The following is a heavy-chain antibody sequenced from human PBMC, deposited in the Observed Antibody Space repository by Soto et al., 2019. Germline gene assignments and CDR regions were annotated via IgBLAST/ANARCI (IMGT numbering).Heavy chain of an antibody. Sequence: PGGSLRLSCAASGFTFSSYEMNWVRQAPGEGLEWVSYISSSGSTIYYADSVKGRFTISRDNAKNSLYLQMNSLRAEDTAVYYCAKFLAYLRGAEPFSYYYYGMDVWGQGTTVTVSS. J-gene: IGHJ6*02. CDR2: ISSSGSTI. V-gene: IGHV3-48*03. CDR3: AKFLAYLRGAEPFSYYYYGMDV. CDR1: GFTFSSYE. D-gene: IGHD3-10*01.